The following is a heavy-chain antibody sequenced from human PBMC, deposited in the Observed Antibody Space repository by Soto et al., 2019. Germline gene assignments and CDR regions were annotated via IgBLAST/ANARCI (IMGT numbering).Heavy chain of an antibody. CDR2: ITQNSDYI. J-gene: IGHJ5*02. CDR3: ARDRKMVKDWLET. V-gene: IGHV3-21*01. Sequence: GGSXRLSCVASGFTFSIYNINLVRHAPGKGLEWISLITQNSDYIFYADSVKGRFTMSREDAKNSVYLQMDSLRHEDKAIYYCARDRKMVKDWLETWGQGTLVTVSS. CDR1: GFTFSIYN. D-gene: IGHD2-15*01.